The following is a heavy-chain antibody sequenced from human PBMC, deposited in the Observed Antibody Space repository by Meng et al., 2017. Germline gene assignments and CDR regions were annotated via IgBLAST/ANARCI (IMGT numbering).Heavy chain of an antibody. D-gene: IGHD3-9*01. CDR1: GYTFTSYA. CDR2: INAGNGNT. CDR3: ATFRYFDWLLFDY. Sequence: QVQFVQSGAEVKKPGASVKVSCKASGYTFTSYAMHWVRQAPGQRLEWMGWINAGNGNTKYSQKFQGRVTITRDTSASTAFMELSSLTSEDTAVYYCATFRYFDWLLFDYWGQGTLVTVSS. V-gene: IGHV1-3*01. J-gene: IGHJ4*02.